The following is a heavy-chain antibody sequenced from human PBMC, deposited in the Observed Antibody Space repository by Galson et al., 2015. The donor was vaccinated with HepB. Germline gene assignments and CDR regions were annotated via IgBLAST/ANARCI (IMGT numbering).Heavy chain of an antibody. CDR3: LCVGVNIQIMIFGVVFDY. D-gene: IGHD3-3*01. Sequence: SLRLSCAASGFTFSRYWMSWVRQAPGKGLEWVANIRQDGSEKYYVDSVKGRFTISRDNAKNSLYLQMNSLRAEDTATYYCLCVGVNIQIMIFGVVFDYWGQGALVTVSS. V-gene: IGHV3-7*01. J-gene: IGHJ4*02. CDR2: IRQDGSEK. CDR1: GFTFSRYW.